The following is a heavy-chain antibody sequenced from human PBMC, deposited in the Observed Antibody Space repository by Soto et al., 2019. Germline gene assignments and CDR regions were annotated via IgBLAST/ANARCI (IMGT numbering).Heavy chain of an antibody. V-gene: IGHV3-21*01. J-gene: IGHJ3*02. D-gene: IGHD2-21*02. Sequence: EVQLVESGGGLVKPGGSLRLSCAASGFTFSSYSMDWVRQAPGKGLEWVSSISSSSSYRYYADSVKGRFTISRDNAKNSLYLQMNSLRAEDTAVYYCARGETGDWGAFDIWGQGTMVTVSS. CDR2: ISSSSSYR. CDR3: ARGETGDWGAFDI. CDR1: GFTFSSYS.